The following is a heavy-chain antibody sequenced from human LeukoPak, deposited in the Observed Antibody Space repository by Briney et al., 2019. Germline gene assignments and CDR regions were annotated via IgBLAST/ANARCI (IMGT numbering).Heavy chain of an antibody. D-gene: IGHD3-9*01. Sequence: GGSLRLSCAASGFXFSSYAMSWVRQAPGKGLEWVSVISGSGGSTSYADSVKGRFAVSRDNSKNMLYLQMHSLRAEDTALCYCAKDYDTLTGYYSLIDYWGQGTLVTVSS. CDR1: GFXFSSYA. V-gene: IGHV3-23*01. CDR3: AKDYDTLTGYYSLIDY. CDR2: ISGSGGST. J-gene: IGHJ4*02.